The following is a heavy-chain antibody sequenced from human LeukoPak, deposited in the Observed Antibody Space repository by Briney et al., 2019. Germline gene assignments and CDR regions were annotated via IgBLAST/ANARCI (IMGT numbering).Heavy chain of an antibody. CDR1: GFTFSSYA. Sequence: QPGGSLRLSCAASGFTFSSYAMHWVRQAPGKGLEWVAVISYDGSNKYYADSVKGRFTISRDNAKNSLYLQMNSLRAEDTAVYYCARQYRVDSSGYYDSYWGQGTLVTVSS. CDR2: ISYDGSNK. CDR3: ARQYRVDSSGYYDSY. V-gene: IGHV3-30*04. J-gene: IGHJ4*02. D-gene: IGHD3-22*01.